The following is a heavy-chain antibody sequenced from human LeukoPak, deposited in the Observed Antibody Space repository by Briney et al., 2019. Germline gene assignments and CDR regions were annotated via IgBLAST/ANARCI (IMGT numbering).Heavy chain of an antibody. CDR1: GGTFSSYA. Sequence: SVKVSCKASGGTFSSYAISWVRQAPGQGLEWMGRIIPIFGTANYAQKFQGRVTITTDESTSTAYMELSSLRSEDTAVYYCARVPEGYSYGIGGLDYWGQGTLDTVSS. CDR2: IIPIFGTA. D-gene: IGHD5-18*01. J-gene: IGHJ4*02. CDR3: ARVPEGYSYGIGGLDY. V-gene: IGHV1-69*05.